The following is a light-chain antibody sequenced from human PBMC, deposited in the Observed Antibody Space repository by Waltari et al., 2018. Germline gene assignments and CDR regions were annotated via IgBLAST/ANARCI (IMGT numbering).Light chain of an antibody. CDR3: CSYVTGDTWV. V-gene: IGLV2-23*02. CDR1: SSDVGTYKF. Sequence: QSALTQPASVSGSPGQSITISCTGSSSDVGTYKFVSWYQQHPGKAPKLMIYEINQRPSGISNRFSGSKFGNTAVLTISALQTDDEADYYCCSYVTGDTWVFGGGTRVAVL. CDR2: EIN. J-gene: IGLJ3*02.